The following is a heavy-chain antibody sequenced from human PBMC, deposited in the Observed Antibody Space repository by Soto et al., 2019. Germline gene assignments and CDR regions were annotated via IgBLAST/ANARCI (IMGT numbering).Heavy chain of an antibody. Sequence: GASVKVSCKASGFTFTSSAVQWVRQARGQRLEWIGWIVVGSGNTNYAQKFQERVTITRDMSTSTAYMGLSSLRSEDTAVYYCAAGGYDFWSGYYYYGMDVWGQGTTVTVSS. J-gene: IGHJ6*02. CDR1: GFTFTSSA. D-gene: IGHD3-3*01. CDR2: IVVGSGNT. CDR3: AAGGYDFWSGYYYYGMDV. V-gene: IGHV1-58*01.